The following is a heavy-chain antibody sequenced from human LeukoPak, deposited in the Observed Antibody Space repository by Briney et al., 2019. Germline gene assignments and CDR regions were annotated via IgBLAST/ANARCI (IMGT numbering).Heavy chain of an antibody. CDR3: ARRWGGSYQLDY. V-gene: IGHV1-2*02. Sequence: ASVKVSCKASGYTFTGYFMHWVRQAPGQGLEWTGWINPNSGGTNYAQKFQGRVTLTRDTSISTTYMELTSLRSDDTAVYYCARRWGGSYQLDYWGQGTLVTVSS. J-gene: IGHJ4*02. D-gene: IGHD1-26*01. CDR2: INPNSGGT. CDR1: GYTFTGYF.